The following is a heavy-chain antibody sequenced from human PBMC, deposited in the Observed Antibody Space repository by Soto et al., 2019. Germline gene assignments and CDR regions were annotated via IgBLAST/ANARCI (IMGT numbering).Heavy chain of an antibody. J-gene: IGHJ4*02. V-gene: IGHV3-21*01. CDR3: ARALPRLTGPIYFDY. CDR2: ISSSSSYI. D-gene: IGHD1-20*01. CDR1: GFTFSSYS. Sequence: EVQLVESGGGLVKPGGSLRLSCAASGFTFSSYSMNWVRQAPGKGLEWVSSISSSSSYIYYADSVKGRFTISRDNAKNSLYLQMNSLRAEDTAVYYCARALPRLTGPIYFDYWGQGTLVTVSS.